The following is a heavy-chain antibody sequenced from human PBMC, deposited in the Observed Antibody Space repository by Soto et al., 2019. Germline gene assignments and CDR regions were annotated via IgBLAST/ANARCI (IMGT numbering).Heavy chain of an antibody. D-gene: IGHD3-3*01. CDR1: GGSVSSESHY. CDR2: IYYTGST. J-gene: IGHJ6*02. Sequence: QVQLQESGPGLVKPSETLSLTCTVPGGSVSSESHYWSWIRQTPGKGLEWIGYIYYTGSTNYNPSLKGRVTMSVDTARDQVSLRLRSVTRADTAVYYGARDQYDFRSGSYYYAMEVWGQGTKVTVSS. V-gene: IGHV4-61*01. CDR3: ARDQYDFRSGSYYYAMEV.